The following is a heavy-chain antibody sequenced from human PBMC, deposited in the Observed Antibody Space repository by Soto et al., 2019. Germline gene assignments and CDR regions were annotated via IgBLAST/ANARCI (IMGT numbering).Heavy chain of an antibody. J-gene: IGHJ3*02. V-gene: IGHV3-7*05. CDR3: ARTTAFET. CDR1: GFTFSNYW. Sequence: EVQLVESGGGLVQPGGSLRLSCAASGFTFSNYWMSWVRQAPGKGLEWVANIKEDGSEKNYVDSVKGRFTISRDNAKNSLYLQMNSLRAEDTAVYYCARTTAFETWGHGTMVTVSP. D-gene: IGHD1-1*01. CDR2: IKEDGSEK.